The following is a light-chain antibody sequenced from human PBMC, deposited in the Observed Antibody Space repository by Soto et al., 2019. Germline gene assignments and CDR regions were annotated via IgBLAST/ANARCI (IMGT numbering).Light chain of an antibody. Sequence: EMVVTQSPGTLSLSPGERATLSCRASQSVSSSYLAWYQQKPGQAPRLLIYAASSRATGIPDRFSGSGSGTDFTLTISRLEPEDFAVYPCPQYGSTPITFRQGTRLEIK. CDR2: AAS. CDR1: QSVSSSY. V-gene: IGKV3-20*01. CDR3: PQYGSTPIT. J-gene: IGKJ5*01.